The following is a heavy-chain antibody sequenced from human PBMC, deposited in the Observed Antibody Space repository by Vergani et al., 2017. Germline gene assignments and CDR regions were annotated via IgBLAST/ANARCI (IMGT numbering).Heavy chain of an antibody. Sequence: QVQLVQSGAEVKKPGSSVKVSCKASGGTFSSYTISWVRQAPGQGLEWMGRIIPILGIANYAQKFQGRVTITADKSTSTAYMELSSLRSEDTAVYYCARAVPSYGDYAFDYWGQGTLVTVSS. D-gene: IGHD4-17*01. V-gene: IGHV1-69*02. CDR1: GGTFSSYT. CDR3: ARAVPSYGDYAFDY. J-gene: IGHJ4*02. CDR2: IIPILGIA.